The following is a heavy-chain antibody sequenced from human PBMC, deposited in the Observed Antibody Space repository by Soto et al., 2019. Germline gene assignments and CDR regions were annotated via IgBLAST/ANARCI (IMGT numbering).Heavy chain of an antibody. V-gene: IGHV3-30-3*01. D-gene: IGHD6-19*01. CDR2: ISYAGSNK. J-gene: IGHJ4*02. CDR3: ARDGGPWGSSGWYQDY. Sequence: QVQLVESGGGVVQPGRSLRLSCAASGFTFSSYAMHWVRKAPGKGLEWVAVISYAGSNKYYADSVKGRCTISRENSKKTLDLEMNGLRAEDTAVHYCARDGGPWGSSGWYQDYWGQGTLVTVSS. CDR1: GFTFSSYA.